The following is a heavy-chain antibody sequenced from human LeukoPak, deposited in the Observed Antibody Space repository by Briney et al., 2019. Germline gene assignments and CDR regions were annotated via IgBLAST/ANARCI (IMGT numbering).Heavy chain of an antibody. CDR3: ARDRTLVGATPY. CDR2: ISSSSSYI. CDR1: GFTFSSYS. Sequence: GGYLRLSCAASGFTFSSYSMNWVRQAPGKGLEWVSSISSSSSYIYYADSVKGRFTISRDNAKNSLYLQMNSLRAEDTAVYYCARDRTLVGATPYWGQGTLVTVSS. D-gene: IGHD1-26*01. J-gene: IGHJ4*02. V-gene: IGHV3-21*01.